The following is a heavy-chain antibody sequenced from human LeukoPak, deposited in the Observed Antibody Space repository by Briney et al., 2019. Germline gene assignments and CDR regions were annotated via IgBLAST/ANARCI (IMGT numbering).Heavy chain of an antibody. D-gene: IGHD1-7*01. V-gene: IGHV1-18*01. CDR2: ISAYNGNT. CDR3: ARSQGGITGTTIYYYGMDV. Sequence: GASVNVSCKASGYTFTSYGISWVRQAPGQGLEWMGWISAYNGNTNYAQKLQGRVTMTTDTSTSTAYMELRSLRSDDTAVYYCARSQGGITGTTIYYYGMDVWGQGTTVTVSS. J-gene: IGHJ6*02. CDR1: GYTFTSYG.